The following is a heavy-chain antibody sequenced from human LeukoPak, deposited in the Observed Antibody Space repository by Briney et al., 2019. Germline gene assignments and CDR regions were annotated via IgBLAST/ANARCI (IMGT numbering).Heavy chain of an antibody. CDR3: ARYRSPSAITADYFDY. J-gene: IGHJ4*02. CDR1: GYSVSSGYY. CDR2: FYRSGGT. D-gene: IGHD6-13*01. V-gene: IGHV4-38-2*01. Sequence: SETLSLTCAVSGYSVSSGYYWGWIRQPPGKGLEWIASFYRSGGTYYNLSLKSRVSISVDTSKNQFSLKLNSVTAADTAIYYCARYRSPSAITADYFDYWGRGTLVTVSS.